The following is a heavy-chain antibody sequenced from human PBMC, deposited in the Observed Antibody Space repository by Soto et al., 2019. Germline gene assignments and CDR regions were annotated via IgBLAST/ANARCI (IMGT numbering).Heavy chain of an antibody. Sequence: SVKVSCKASGGTFSSYAISWVRQAPGQGLEWMGGIIPIFGTANYAQKFQGRVTITADESTSTAYMELSSLRSEDTAVYYCARVTDSSGYYSYYYYYGMDVWGQGTTVTVSS. CDR3: ARVTDSSGYYSYYYYYGMDV. V-gene: IGHV1-69*13. D-gene: IGHD3-22*01. CDR1: GGTFSSYA. J-gene: IGHJ6*02. CDR2: IIPIFGTA.